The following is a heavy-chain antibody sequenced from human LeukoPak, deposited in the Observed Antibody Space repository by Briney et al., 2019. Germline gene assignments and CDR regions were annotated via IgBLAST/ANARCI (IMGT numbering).Heavy chain of an antibody. D-gene: IGHD1-26*01. CDR1: GFTFSTRW. CDR2: INEDGSEK. V-gene: IGHV3-7*01. J-gene: IGHJ6*02. CDR3: ARELGSYEGGYYGMDV. Sequence: GGSLRLSCAASGFTFSTRWMSWVRQAPGKGLEWVANINEDGSEKNYVESLKGRFTISRDNAKNSLYLQMNSQRAEDTALYYCARELGSYEGGYYGMDVWGQGTTVTVSS.